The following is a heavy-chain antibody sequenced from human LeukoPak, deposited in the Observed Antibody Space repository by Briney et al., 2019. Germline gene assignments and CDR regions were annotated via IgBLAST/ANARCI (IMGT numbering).Heavy chain of an antibody. J-gene: IGHJ6*03. CDR3: ARDGYYYDTSGYYEFYYYMDV. Sequence: PGGSLRLSCAASGFTFSDYYMSWIRQAPGKGLEWVSYISSSGSTIYYADSVKGRFTISRDNAKNSLYLQMNSLRAEDTAVYYCARDGYYYDTSGYYEFYYYMDVWGKGTTVTVSS. CDR2: ISSSGSTI. D-gene: IGHD3-22*01. V-gene: IGHV3-11*04. CDR1: GFTFSDYY.